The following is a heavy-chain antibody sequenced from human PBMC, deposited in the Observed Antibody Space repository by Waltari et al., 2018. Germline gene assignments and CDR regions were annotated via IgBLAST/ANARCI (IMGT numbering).Heavy chain of an antibody. CDR2: VSYRGIT. CDR3: ARTTFVRYFDF. Sequence: QVQLQESGPGLVKPSQTLTLTCDVSSASISIPDYFWSWIRQAPGKGLEWIGSVSYRGITYYNPSLESRVTMSVDTSKNQFSLKLNSVTAADAAVYYCARTTFVRYFDFWGHGTLVTVSS. J-gene: IGHJ4*01. D-gene: IGHD1-1*01. CDR1: SASISIPDYF. V-gene: IGHV4-30-4*01.